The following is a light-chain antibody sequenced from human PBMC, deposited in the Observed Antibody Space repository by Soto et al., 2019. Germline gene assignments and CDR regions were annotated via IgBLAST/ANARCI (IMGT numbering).Light chain of an antibody. V-gene: IGKV2-30*01. J-gene: IGKJ1*01. CDR1: QSVVYSDVNAY. CDR2: TVS. Sequence: DVVMTQSPPSLPVTLGQPASLSCRSSQSVVYSDVNAYLHWFQQRPGHSPRRLFYTVSNRYYGGPDRHSGGGPGSDFTLKISRVEAEDVGNYYCMKGTYWPPKFGQGTKVEI. CDR3: MKGTYWPPK.